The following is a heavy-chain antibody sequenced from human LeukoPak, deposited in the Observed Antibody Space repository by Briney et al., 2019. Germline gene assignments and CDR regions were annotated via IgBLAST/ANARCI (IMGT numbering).Heavy chain of an antibody. CDR1: GFTVSTNY. Sequence: GGSLRLSCAASGFTVSTNYMSWVRQAPGKGLEWVSVIYSGGTTNYADSVKGRFTISRDNSKNTVYLQMNSLRAEDTAVYYCARGGYAHYYGMDVWGQGTTVTVS. V-gene: IGHV3-53*01. CDR2: IYSGGTT. J-gene: IGHJ6*02. D-gene: IGHD5-18*01. CDR3: ARGGYAHYYGMDV.